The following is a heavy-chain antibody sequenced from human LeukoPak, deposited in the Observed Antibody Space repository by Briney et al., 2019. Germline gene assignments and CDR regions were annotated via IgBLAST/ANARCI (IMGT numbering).Heavy chain of an antibody. Sequence: ASVKVSCKASGYTFTSYDFNWVRQAPGQGPEWIGWMNPNSGTTGYAQKFQGRVTMTRDTSISTAYMDLSSLRSEDTAVYYCARAPRNLGFDYWGQGTLVTVSS. D-gene: IGHD7-27*01. CDR2: MNPNSGTT. J-gene: IGHJ4*02. CDR3: ARAPRNLGFDY. CDR1: GYTFTSYD. V-gene: IGHV1-8*01.